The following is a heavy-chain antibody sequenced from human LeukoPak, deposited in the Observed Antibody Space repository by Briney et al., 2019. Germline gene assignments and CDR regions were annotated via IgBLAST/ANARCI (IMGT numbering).Heavy chain of an antibody. CDR3: ARIGYSYGPYYYYYMDV. Sequence: SETLSLTCTVSGGSISSYYWSWIRQPPGKGLEWIGEINHSGSTNYNPSLKSRVTISVDTSKNQFSLKLSSVTAADTAVYYCARIGYSYGPYYYYYMDVWGKGTTVTVSS. CDR1: GGSISSYY. D-gene: IGHD5-18*01. V-gene: IGHV4-59*12. CDR2: INHSGST. J-gene: IGHJ6*03.